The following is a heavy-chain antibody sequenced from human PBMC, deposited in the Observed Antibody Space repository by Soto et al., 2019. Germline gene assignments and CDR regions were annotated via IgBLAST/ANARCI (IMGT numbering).Heavy chain of an antibody. D-gene: IGHD4-17*01. CDR1: GFTFSSYG. CDR3: ANLPPQLTTVTSDY. CDR2: ISYDGSNK. V-gene: IGHV3-30*18. J-gene: IGHJ4*02. Sequence: GGSLRLSCAASGFTFSSYGMHWVRQAPGKGLEWVAVISYDGSNKYYADSVKGRFTISRDNSKNTLYLQMNSLRAEDTAVYYCANLPPQLTTVTSDYWGQGTLVTVSS.